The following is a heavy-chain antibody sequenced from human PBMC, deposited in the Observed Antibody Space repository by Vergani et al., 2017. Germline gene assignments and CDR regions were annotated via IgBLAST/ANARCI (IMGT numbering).Heavy chain of an antibody. J-gene: IGHJ4*02. CDR1: GGSFSGYY. CDR3: ARGEYTTSLYY. D-gene: IGHD1-26*01. CDR2: INHSGST. Sequence: QVQLQQWGAGLLTPSETLSLTCSVYGGSFSGYYWSWIRQPPGKGLEWIGEINHSGSTNYNPSLKSRVTISVDTSKNQFSLKLSSVTAADTAVYYCARGEYTTSLYYWGQGTLVTVSS. V-gene: IGHV4-34*01.